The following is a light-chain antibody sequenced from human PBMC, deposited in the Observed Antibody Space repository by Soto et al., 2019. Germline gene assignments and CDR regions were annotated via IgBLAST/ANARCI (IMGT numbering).Light chain of an antibody. J-gene: IGKJ5*01. CDR3: QQYGSSIT. V-gene: IGKV3-20*01. CDR1: RSISTY. Sequence: ETVLTQSPATLSLSPGERATLSCRASRSISTYLAWYQQKPGQAPRLLIYGASSRATGIPDRFSGSGSGTDFTLTISRLEPEDFAVYYCQQYGSSITFGQGTRLEIK. CDR2: GAS.